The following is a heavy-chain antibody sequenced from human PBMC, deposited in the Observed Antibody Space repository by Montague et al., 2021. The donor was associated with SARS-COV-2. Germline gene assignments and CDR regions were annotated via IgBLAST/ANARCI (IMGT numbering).Heavy chain of an antibody. D-gene: IGHD3-10*01. CDR1: GFNFNNYG. CDR3: ARATALLWFGEGKTAFDP. Sequence: SLRLSCAASGFNFNNYGMHWVRQTPGRGLEWMAVISYDGSKKYYADSLRGRFTISRDNSEKTLFLQMTGLRPEDTAVYYCARATALLWFGEGKTAFDPWGQEPSSPSPQ. CDR2: ISYDGSKK. V-gene: IGHV3-30*03. J-gene: IGHJ5*02.